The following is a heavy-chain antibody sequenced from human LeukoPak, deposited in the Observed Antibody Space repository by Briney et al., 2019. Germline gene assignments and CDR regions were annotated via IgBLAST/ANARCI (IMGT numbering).Heavy chain of an antibody. CDR3: ARGYSRGTKLNYYDSSGYYLY. CDR2: INSDGSST. D-gene: IGHD3-22*01. V-gene: IGHV3-74*01. CDR1: GFTFSSYW. J-gene: IGHJ4*02. Sequence: GGSLRLSCAASGFTFSSYWMHWVRQAPGKGLVWVSRINSDGSSTSYADSVKGRFTISRDNAKNTLYLQMNSLRAEDTAVYYCARGYSRGTKLNYYDSSGYYLYWGQGTLVTVSS.